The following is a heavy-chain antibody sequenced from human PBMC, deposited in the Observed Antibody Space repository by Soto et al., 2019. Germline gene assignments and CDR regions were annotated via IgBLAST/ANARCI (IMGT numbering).Heavy chain of an antibody. V-gene: IGHV3-30*18. J-gene: IGHJ4*02. CDR1: GFTFSSYG. Sequence: ESGGAVVQPGKSLRFSCAASGFTFSSYGMYWVRQAPGKGLEWVAAISYDGSNNYHADSVKGRFTISRDNSKNTLYLQLNSLRTEDTAVYYCAKDIVKYTYGACYYWGQGVLVTVSS. CDR2: ISYDGSNN. CDR3: AKDIVKYTYGACYY. D-gene: IGHD5-18*01.